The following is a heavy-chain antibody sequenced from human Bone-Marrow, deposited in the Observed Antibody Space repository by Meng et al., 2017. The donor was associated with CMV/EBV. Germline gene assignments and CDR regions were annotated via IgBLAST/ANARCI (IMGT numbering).Heavy chain of an antibody. J-gene: IGHJ6*02. D-gene: IGHD2-8*01. V-gene: IGHV3-20*04. CDR3: ARAPCRVGVCYMYGYYYGMDV. Sequence: GESLKISCAASGFTFDDYGMSWVRQAPGKGLEWVSGINWNGGSTGYADSVKGRFTISRDNAKNSLYLQMNSLRAEDTAVYYCARAPCRVGVCYMYGYYYGMDVWGQGTTVTVSS. CDR2: INWNGGST. CDR1: GFTFDDYG.